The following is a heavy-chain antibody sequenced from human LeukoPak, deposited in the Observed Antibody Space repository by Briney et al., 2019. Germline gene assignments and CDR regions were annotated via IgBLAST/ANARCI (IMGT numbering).Heavy chain of an antibody. CDR2: INWHGGST. J-gene: IGHJ4*02. CDR1: GFTFEDYG. D-gene: IGHD4-11*01. V-gene: IGHV3-20*04. Sequence: GGSLRLSCVASGFTFEDYGMSWVRHPAGKGLEWVSSINWHGGSTHYAESVKGRFTISRDSAKNSLFLQMNSLRAEDTALYYCARANYSPYYFDYWGQGTLVTVSS. CDR3: ARANYSPYYFDY.